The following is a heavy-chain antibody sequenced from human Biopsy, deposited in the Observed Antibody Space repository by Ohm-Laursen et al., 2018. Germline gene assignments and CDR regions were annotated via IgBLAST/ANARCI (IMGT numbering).Heavy chain of an antibody. V-gene: IGHV1-69*02. CDR2: IIPMLDVA. D-gene: IGHD3-16*01. J-gene: IGHJ4*02. CDR3: AIYGGTEPEGD. CDR1: GYTFTGQY. Sequence: SSVKVSCKASGYTFTGQYLHWVRQVPGQGLEWMGKIIPMLDVANYAQKFQGRVTITADKLTSTAYMELASLRSEDTAVYYCAIYGGTEPEGDWGQGTLVTVSS.